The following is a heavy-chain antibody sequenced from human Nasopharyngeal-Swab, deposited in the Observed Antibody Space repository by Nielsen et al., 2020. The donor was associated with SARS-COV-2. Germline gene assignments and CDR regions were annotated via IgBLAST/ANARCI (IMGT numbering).Heavy chain of an antibody. CDR2: INPSGGST. Sequence: VKVSCKASGYTFTSYYMHWVRQAPGQGLEWMGIINPSGGSTSYAQKFQGRVTMTRDTSTSTVYMELSSLRSEDTAVYYCARGSLRFLEWSYYYYMDVWGKGTTVTVSS. V-gene: IGHV1-46*01. CDR1: GYTFTSYY. CDR3: ARGSLRFLEWSYYYYMDV. D-gene: IGHD3-3*01. J-gene: IGHJ6*03.